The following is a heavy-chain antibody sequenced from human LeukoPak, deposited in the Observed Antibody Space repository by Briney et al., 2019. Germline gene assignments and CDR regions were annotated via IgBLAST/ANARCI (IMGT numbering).Heavy chain of an antibody. CDR3: ASRSLWYGEDY. CDR1: GFTFSSYW. J-gene: IGHJ4*02. CDR2: INSDGSST. Sequence: GGSLRLSCAASGFTFSSYWMHWVRQAPGKGLVWVSRINSDGSSTSYADSVKGRFTISRDNAKNTLFLQMNSLRAEDTAVYYCASRSLWYGEDYWGQGTLVTVSS. D-gene: IGHD3-10*01. V-gene: IGHV3-74*01.